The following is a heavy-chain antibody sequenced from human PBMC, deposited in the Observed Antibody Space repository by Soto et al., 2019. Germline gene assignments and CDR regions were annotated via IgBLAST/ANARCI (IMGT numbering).Heavy chain of an antibody. V-gene: IGHV3-48*03. CDR1: GFTFSSYE. J-gene: IGHJ4*02. Sequence: GGSLRLSCVASGFTFSSYEMNWVRQAPRKGLEWVSYISSSGTTIYYTDSVKGRFTISRDNAKKSLYLQMNSLRAEDTAVYYCVRFGGAAAGPGDYWGQGTLVTVSS. D-gene: IGHD6-13*01. CDR2: ISSSGTTI. CDR3: VRFGGAAAGPGDY.